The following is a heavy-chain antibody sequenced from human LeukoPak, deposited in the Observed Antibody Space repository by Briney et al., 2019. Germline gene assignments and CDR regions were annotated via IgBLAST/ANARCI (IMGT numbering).Heavy chain of an antibody. CDR2: TNPHTVGA. D-gene: IGHD2-2*01. CDR1: GYTFNASS. J-gene: IGHJ4*02. Sequence: ASEKISCKASGYTFNASSIHCVRQAPGHRVERIGYTNPHTVGANYAQKVQGRVTMTRDTSAYMELRRMRSDDTAVYYCATWGGVVSDDDSDYWGQGTQVTVSS. CDR3: ATWGGVVSDDDSDY. V-gene: IGHV1-2*02.